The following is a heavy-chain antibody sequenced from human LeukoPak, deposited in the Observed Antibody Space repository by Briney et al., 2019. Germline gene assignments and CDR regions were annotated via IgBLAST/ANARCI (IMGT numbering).Heavy chain of an antibody. CDR2: ISARGGST. CDR1: GFTFSSYA. D-gene: IGHD1-26*01. CDR3: AKGRVGANGYYYYGMDV. V-gene: IGHV3-23*01. J-gene: IGHJ6*02. Sequence: GGSLRLSCAASGFTFSSYAMSWVRQAPGKGLEWVSAISARGGSTYYADSVKGRFSISRDNSKNTLCLQMNSLRTEDTAVYYCAKGRVGANGYYYYGMDVWGQGTTVTVSS.